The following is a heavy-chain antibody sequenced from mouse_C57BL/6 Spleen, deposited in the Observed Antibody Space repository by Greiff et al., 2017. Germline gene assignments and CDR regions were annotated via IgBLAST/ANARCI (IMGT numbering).Heavy chain of an antibody. V-gene: IGHV1-58*01. CDR1: GYTFTSYG. CDR3: SRLRDGSSYYAMDY. Sequence: EVQLQQSGAELVRPGSSVKMSCKTSGYTFTSYGINWVKQRPGQGLEWIGYIYIGNGYTAYYEKFKGNATLTEDTSSSTAYMQLSILTSEDSAIYFGSRLRDGSSYYAMDYWGQGTSVTVSS. CDR2: IYIGNGYT. D-gene: IGHD1-1*01. J-gene: IGHJ4*01.